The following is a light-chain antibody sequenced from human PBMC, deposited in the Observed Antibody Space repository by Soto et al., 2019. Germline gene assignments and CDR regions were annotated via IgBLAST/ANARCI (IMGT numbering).Light chain of an antibody. CDR2: GAS. Sequence: ETVLTQSPGTLSLSPGERATLSCRASQTIRSNYLAWYRQTPGQAPRLLIYGASKRATGIADRFSGSGSGTDFPLIISVLEAEDFALYYCQEYGRSPWTFGQGTKLEIK. CDR3: QEYGRSPWT. CDR1: QTIRSNY. J-gene: IGKJ1*01. V-gene: IGKV3-20*01.